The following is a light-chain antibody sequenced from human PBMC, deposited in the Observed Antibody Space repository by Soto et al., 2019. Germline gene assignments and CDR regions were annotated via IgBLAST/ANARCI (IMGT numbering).Light chain of an antibody. CDR2: WAS. Sequence: EIVMTQSPEFLSVSLGETATSNCKSTQTVLHDTDSRNYLSWFQQKPGQPPKLLISWASTRESGVPARFSGSGSETDFTLTISDLQAEDVAVYYCQQYDGTPPTFGQGSKLDIK. CDR3: QQYDGTPPT. V-gene: IGKV4-1*01. J-gene: IGKJ2*01. CDR1: QTVLHDTDSRNY.